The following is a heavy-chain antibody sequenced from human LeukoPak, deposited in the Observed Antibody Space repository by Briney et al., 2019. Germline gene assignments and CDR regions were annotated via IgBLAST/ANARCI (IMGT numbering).Heavy chain of an antibody. CDR1: GGSISSGGYS. Sequence: PSQTLSLTCAVSGGSISSGGYSWSWIRQPPGKGLEWIGYIYHSGSTYYNPSLKSRVTISVDRSKNQFSLKLSSVTAADTAVYYCASARRCCSSTTCYLVFYYFDYWGQGTLVTASS. J-gene: IGHJ4*02. D-gene: IGHD2-2*01. CDR2: IYHSGST. CDR3: ASARRCCSSTTCYLVFYYFDY. V-gene: IGHV4-30-2*01.